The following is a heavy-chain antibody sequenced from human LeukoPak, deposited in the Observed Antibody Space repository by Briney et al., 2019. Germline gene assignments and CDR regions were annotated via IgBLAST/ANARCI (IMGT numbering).Heavy chain of an antibody. J-gene: IGHJ4*02. D-gene: IGHD5-12*01. Sequence: TGRSLRLSCAASGFTFSSYAMHWVRQAPGKGLEWVAVISYDGSNKYYADSVKGRFTISRDNSKNTLYLQMNSLRAEDTAVYYCASISVVATITSFDYWGQGTLVTVSS. CDR2: ISYDGSNK. CDR3: ASISVVATITSFDY. CDR1: GFTFSSYA. V-gene: IGHV3-30-3*01.